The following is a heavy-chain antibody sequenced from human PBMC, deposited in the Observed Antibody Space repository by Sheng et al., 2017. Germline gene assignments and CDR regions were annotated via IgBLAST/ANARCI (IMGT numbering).Heavy chain of an antibody. CDR1: GGSFSGYY. CDR2: INHSGST. J-gene: IGHJ4*02. CDR3: ARGRWELRSTDPLFDY. V-gene: IGHV4-34*01. D-gene: IGHD1-26*01. Sequence: QVQLQQWGAGLLKPSETLSLTCAVYGGSFSGYYWSWIRQPPGKGLEWIGEINHSGSTNYNPSLKSRVTISVDTSKNQFSLKLSSVTAADTAVYYCARGRWELRSTDPLFDYWGQGTLVTVSS.